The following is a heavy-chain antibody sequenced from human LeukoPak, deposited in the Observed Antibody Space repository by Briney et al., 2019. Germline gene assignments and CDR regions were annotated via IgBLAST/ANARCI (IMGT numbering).Heavy chain of an antibody. V-gene: IGHV3-23*01. CDR1: GFTFSSYA. CDR2: ISGSGGST. CDR3: AKGATPRLRFFDWFAAPDY. Sequence: GGSLRLSCAASGFTFSSYAMSWVRQAPGKGLEWVSAISGSGGSTYYADSVKGRFTISRDNSKNTPYLQMNSLSAEDTAVYYCAKGATPRLRFFDWFAAPDYWGQGTLVTVSS. J-gene: IGHJ4*02. D-gene: IGHD3-9*01.